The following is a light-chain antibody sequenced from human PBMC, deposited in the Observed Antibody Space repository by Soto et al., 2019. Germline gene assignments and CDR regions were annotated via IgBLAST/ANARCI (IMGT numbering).Light chain of an antibody. CDR1: QGISSW. CDR3: NRANSSPLT. Sequence: DIQMTQSPSSVSASVGDRVTITCRTSQGISSWLAWYQQKPGKAPRLLIYAASSLQRGVPSRFRGCEFGTVFTLPTSSLRPKFFETNYGNRANSSPLTFGEGTRV. J-gene: IGKJ4*01. V-gene: IGKV1-12*01. CDR2: AAS.